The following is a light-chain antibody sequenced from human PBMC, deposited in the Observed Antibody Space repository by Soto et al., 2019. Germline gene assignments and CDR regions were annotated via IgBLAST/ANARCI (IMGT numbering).Light chain of an antibody. CDR2: GNT. CDR3: QSYDNSLSGSGV. CDR1: SSNIGAGYD. J-gene: IGLJ1*01. V-gene: IGLV1-40*01. Sequence: QSVLTQPPSVSGAPGQRVTISCTGSSSNIGAGYDVHWYQQLPGTAPKLLIYGNTNRPSGVPERFSGSKSGTSASLAITGLKAEDEADYYCQSYDNSLSGSGVFGTGTKLTVL.